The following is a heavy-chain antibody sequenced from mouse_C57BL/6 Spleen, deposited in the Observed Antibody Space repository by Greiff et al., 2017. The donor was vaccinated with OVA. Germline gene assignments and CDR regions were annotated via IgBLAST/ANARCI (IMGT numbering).Heavy chain of an antibody. V-gene: IGHV5-17*01. J-gene: IGHJ3*01. CDR3: ARRKLTGWFAY. Sequence: EVKLVESGGGLVKPGGSLKLSCAASGFTFSDYGMHWVRQAPEKGLEWVAYISSGSSTIYYADTVKGRFTISRDNAKNTLFLQMTSLRSEDTAMYYCARRKLTGWFAYWGQGTLVTVSA. CDR2: ISSGSSTI. CDR1: GFTFSDYG.